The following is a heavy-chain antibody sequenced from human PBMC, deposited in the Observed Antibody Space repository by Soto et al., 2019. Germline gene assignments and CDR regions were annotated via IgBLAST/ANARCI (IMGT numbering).Heavy chain of an antibody. D-gene: IGHD6-6*01. CDR3: AKGEYSSSSAFDY. CDR1: GYSFSSYW. V-gene: IGHV5-51*01. J-gene: IGHJ4*02. Sequence: GESLKISCKGSGYSFSSYWIGWVRQMPGKGLEWMGIIYPGDSDTSYSPSFQGQVTISRDNSKNTLYLQMNSLRAEDTAVYYCAKGEYSSSSAFDYWGQGTLVTVSS. CDR2: IYPGDSDT.